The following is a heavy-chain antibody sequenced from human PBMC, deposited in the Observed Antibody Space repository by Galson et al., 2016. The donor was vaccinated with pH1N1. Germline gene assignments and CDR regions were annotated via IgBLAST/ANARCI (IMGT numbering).Heavy chain of an antibody. CDR2: IYPKSGET. J-gene: IGHJ4*02. Sequence: SVKVSCKASGYSFIDYHIHWVRQAPGQGHEWMGWIYPKSGETKCAQKFEGRVTVTRDTATNTVYMDLTSLTSDDTAVYYCARDEWGSKPGDYWGQGTQVTVSS. CDR3: ARDEWGSKPGDY. D-gene: IGHD1-26*01. CDR1: GYSFIDYH. V-gene: IGHV1-2*02.